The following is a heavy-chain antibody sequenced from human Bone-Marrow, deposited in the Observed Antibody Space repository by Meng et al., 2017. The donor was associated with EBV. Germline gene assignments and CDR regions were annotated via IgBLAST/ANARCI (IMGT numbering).Heavy chain of an antibody. J-gene: IGHJ4*02. CDR2: ISYDGSNK. D-gene: IGHD5-24*01. CDR3: ARGRDGYNYIDY. Sequence: VQLVESXXXXVXXGRSLRRSCAASGFTFSSYAMHWVRQAPGKGLEWVAVISYDGSNKYYADSVKGRFTISRDNSKNTLYLQMNSLRAEDTAVYYCARGRDGYNYIDYWGQGTLVTVSS. CDR1: GFTFSSYA. V-gene: IGHV3-30-3*01.